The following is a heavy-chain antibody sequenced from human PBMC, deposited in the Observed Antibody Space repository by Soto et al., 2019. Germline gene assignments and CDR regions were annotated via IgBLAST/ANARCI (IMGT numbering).Heavy chain of an antibody. CDR1: GGSFSGYY. Sequence: SETLSLTCAVYGGSFSGYYWSWIRQPPGKGLEWIGEINHSGSTNYNPSLKSRVTISVDTSKNQFSLKLSSVTAADTAVYYCARGRRGYYGSGSPFDYWGQGTLVTVSS. J-gene: IGHJ4*02. CDR2: INHSGST. D-gene: IGHD3-10*01. V-gene: IGHV4-34*01. CDR3: ARGRRGYYGSGSPFDY.